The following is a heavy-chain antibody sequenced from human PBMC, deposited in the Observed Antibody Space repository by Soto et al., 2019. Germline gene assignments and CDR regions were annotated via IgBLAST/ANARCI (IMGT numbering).Heavy chain of an antibody. CDR2: IYYSGST. V-gene: IGHV4-30-4*01. CDR1: GGSISSGDYY. D-gene: IGHD3-16*02. CDR3: ARSSLRLGELSPNWFDP. Sequence: SETLSLTCTVSGGSISSGDYYWSWIRPPPGKGLEWIGYIYYSGSTYYNPSLKSRVTITVDTSKNQFSLKLSSVTAADPAVYYCARSSLRLGELSPNWFDPWGQGTLVTVSS. J-gene: IGHJ5*02.